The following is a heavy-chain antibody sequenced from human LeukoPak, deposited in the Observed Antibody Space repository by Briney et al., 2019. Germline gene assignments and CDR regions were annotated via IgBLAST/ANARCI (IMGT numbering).Heavy chain of an antibody. CDR2: ISYDGSNK. CDR1: GFTFSSYA. CDR3: ARAWSSGWYGLDY. Sequence: PGRSLRLSCAASGFTFSSYAMHWVRQAPGKGLEWVAVISYDGSNKYYADSVKGQFTISRDNSKNTLYLQMNSLRAEDTAVYYCARAWSSGWYGLDYWGQGTLVTVSS. D-gene: IGHD6-19*01. V-gene: IGHV3-30-3*01. J-gene: IGHJ4*02.